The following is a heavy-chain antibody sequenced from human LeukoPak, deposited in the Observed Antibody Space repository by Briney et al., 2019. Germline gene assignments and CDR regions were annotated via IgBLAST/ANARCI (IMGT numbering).Heavy chain of an antibody. D-gene: IGHD5-12*01. CDR3: ARQYSGYDYDFDY. CDR2: IDPSDSYT. CDR1: GYTFINYW. Sequence: GESLKISCKGSGYTFINYWISWVRRMSGKRLEGRGRIDPSDSYTNYNPSYRGHITTTANNSSSPAYLHWSSLKASDTAMYFCARQYSGYDYDFDYWGQGILVTVSS. V-gene: IGHV5-10-1*01. J-gene: IGHJ4*02.